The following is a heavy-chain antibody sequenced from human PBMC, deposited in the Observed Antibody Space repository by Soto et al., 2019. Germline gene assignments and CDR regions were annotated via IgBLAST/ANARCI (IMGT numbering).Heavy chain of an antibody. CDR3: ARDLNTDIGYCTNGVCYPIDY. J-gene: IGHJ4*02. Sequence: GGSLRLSCAAAGFTFSSSSMNWVRQAPGNGLEWVSSISSSSSYMYYADSVKGRLTISRDNAKNSLYLQMNSLRAEDKAVYYCARDLNTDIGYCTNGVCYPIDYWGQGTLVTVSS. CDR2: ISSSSSYM. CDR1: GFTFSSSS. V-gene: IGHV3-21*01. D-gene: IGHD2-8*01.